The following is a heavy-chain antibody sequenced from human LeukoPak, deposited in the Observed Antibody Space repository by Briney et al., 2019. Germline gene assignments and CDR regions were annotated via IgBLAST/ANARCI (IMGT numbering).Heavy chain of an antibody. D-gene: IGHD2-21*02. Sequence: GGSLRLSCTASGFTFGDYAMSWFRQAPGKGLEWVGFIRSKAYGGTTEYAASVKGRFTISRDDSKSIAYLQMNSLKTEDTAVYYCARDKCRDCGGDCCPPPVAEYFQHWGQGTLVTVSS. CDR2: IRSKAYGGTT. V-gene: IGHV3-49*03. J-gene: IGHJ1*01. CDR3: ARDKCRDCGGDCCPPPVAEYFQH. CDR1: GFTFGDYA.